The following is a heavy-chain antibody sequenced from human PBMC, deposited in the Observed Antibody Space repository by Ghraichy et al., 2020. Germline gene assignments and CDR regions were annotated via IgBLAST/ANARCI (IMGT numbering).Heavy chain of an antibody. J-gene: IGHJ4*02. CDR2: ISGSGGST. CDR1: GFTFSSYA. CDR3: AKPQGPYSGYDPPFDY. D-gene: IGHD5-12*01. V-gene: IGHV3-23*01. Sequence: SCAASGFTFSSYAMSWVRQAPGKGLEWVSAISGSGGSTYYADSVKGRFTISRDNSKNTLYLQMNSLRAEDTAVYYCAKPQGPYSGYDPPFDYWGQGTLVTVSS.